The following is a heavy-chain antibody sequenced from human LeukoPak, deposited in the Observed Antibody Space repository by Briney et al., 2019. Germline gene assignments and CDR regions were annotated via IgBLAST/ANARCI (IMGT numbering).Heavy chain of an antibody. CDR1: GFTFSSYG. D-gene: IGHD3-10*01. J-gene: IGHJ4*02. CDR2: ISYDGSNK. CDR3: AKDDRREYYYGSGSYYPLFDY. V-gene: IGHV3-30*18. Sequence: PGGSLRLSCAASGFTFSSYGMHWVRQAPGKGLEWVPVISYDGSNKYYADSVKGRFTISRDNSKNTLYLQMNSLRAEDTAVYYCAKDDRREYYYGSGSYYPLFDYWGQGTLVTVSS.